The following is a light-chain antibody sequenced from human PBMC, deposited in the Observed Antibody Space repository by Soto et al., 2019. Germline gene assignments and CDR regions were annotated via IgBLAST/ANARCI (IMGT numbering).Light chain of an antibody. CDR1: SSHIGAGYD. CDR2: GNS. Sequence: QSVLTQPPSVSGAPGQRVTISCTGSSSHIGAGYDVHWYQQLPGTAPKLLIYGNSNRPSGVPDRFSGSKSGTSASLAITGLQAADEADYYCQSYDSSLSGSKFGGGTQLTVL. CDR3: QSYDSSLSGSK. V-gene: IGLV1-40*01. J-gene: IGLJ2*01.